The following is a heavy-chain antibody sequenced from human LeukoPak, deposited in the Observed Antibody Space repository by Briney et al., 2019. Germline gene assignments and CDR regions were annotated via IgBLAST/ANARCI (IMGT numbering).Heavy chain of an antibody. Sequence: PGGSLRLSCADSGFSFSSSWMHWVRQAPGKGLVWVSRINSDGSTTNYADSVKGRFTISRDNAKNTLYLQMNSLRAEDTAVYYCASYFRCSGATCYTNYWGQGTLVTVSS. CDR3: ASYFRCSGATCYTNY. J-gene: IGHJ4*02. CDR2: INSDGSTT. V-gene: IGHV3-74*01. CDR1: GFSFSSSW. D-gene: IGHD2-2*02.